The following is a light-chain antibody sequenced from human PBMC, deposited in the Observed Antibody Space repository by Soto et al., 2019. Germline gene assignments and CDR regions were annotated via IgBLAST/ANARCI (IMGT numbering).Light chain of an antibody. CDR3: CSYAGSYTFWV. CDR2: DVN. V-gene: IGLV2-11*01. J-gene: IGLJ3*02. CDR1: SSDVGYYNY. Sequence: QSALTQPRSVSGSPGQSVTISCTGTSSDVGYYNYVSWYQQHPGKAPKLMIYDVNKRPSGVPDRFSGSKSGNTASLTISGLQTEDEADYYCCSYAGSYTFWVFGGGTKLTVL.